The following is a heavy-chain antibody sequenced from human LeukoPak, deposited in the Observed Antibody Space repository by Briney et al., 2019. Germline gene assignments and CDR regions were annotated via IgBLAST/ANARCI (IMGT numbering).Heavy chain of an antibody. CDR2: INPSNGAT. CDR3: ARDLTGGASY. CDR1: GYRFTHYY. V-gene: IGHV1-2*02. Sequence: ASVKVSCKASGYRFTHYYMRWVRQAPGQGLEWVGWINPSNGATEYARKFQGRVTMTRDTSSTTAYMELRSLTSDDTAVFYCARDLTGGASYWGQGTLVTVSS. J-gene: IGHJ4*02. D-gene: IGHD1-26*01.